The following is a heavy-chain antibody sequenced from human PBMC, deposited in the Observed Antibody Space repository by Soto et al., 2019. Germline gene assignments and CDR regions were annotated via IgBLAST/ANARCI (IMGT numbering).Heavy chain of an antibody. J-gene: IGHJ4*02. CDR2: IRRHTSVT. V-gene: IGHV3-48*01. D-gene: IGHD3-22*01. CDR3: GKVAASGYSTVER. Sequence: EVQLVESGGMLVQPGGSLRLSCAAFGLTLSTSSMNWVRQAPGRGLAWISYIRRHTSVTAYADSVKGRFTISRDSAKNSLYLQMDSLRVEDTAVYYCGKVAASGYSTVERWGQGTSVTVSS. CDR1: GLTLSTSS.